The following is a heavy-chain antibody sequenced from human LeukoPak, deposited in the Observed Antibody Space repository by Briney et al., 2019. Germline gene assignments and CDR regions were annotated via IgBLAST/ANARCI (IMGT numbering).Heavy chain of an antibody. Sequence: PGGSLRLSCAASGFMFSSNWMSWVRQAPGKGLEWVSAISGSGGSTYYADSVKGRFTISRDNSKNTLYLQMNILRAEDTAVYYCAKEFAAALHGMDVWGQGTTVTVSS. CDR2: ISGSGGST. CDR1: GFMFSSNW. D-gene: IGHD6-13*01. V-gene: IGHV3-23*01. J-gene: IGHJ6*02. CDR3: AKEFAAALHGMDV.